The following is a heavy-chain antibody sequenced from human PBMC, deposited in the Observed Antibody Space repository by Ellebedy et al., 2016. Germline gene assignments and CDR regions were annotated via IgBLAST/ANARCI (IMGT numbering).Heavy chain of an antibody. CDR3: ATDLRPLTRGWGY. V-gene: IGHV3-7*01. CDR1: GFTFSSYW. J-gene: IGHJ4*02. Sequence: GESLKISCATSGFTFSSYWMYWVRQAPGKGLEWVASIKEDGSFKQYVDSVRGRFTISSDNAKNSVYLQMNVLRVEDRGIYYCATDLRPLTRGWGYWGQGTLVTVSS. CDR2: IKEDGSFK. D-gene: IGHD3-10*01.